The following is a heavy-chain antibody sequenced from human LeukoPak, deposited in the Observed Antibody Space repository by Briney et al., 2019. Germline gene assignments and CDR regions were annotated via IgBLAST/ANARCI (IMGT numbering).Heavy chain of an antibody. D-gene: IGHD3-22*01. CDR3: SRSAYYDGSGNYYDY. J-gene: IGHJ4*02. V-gene: IGHV3-74*01. CDR2: ISDGGSTT. Sequence: AGGSLRLSCAASGFSFSSHGMHWVRQAPGKGLVWVSRISDGGSTTTYADSVKGRFTISRDNAKNTLYLQMNGLRAEDTAVYYCSRSAYYDGSGNYYDYWGQGTLVTVSS. CDR1: GFSFSSHG.